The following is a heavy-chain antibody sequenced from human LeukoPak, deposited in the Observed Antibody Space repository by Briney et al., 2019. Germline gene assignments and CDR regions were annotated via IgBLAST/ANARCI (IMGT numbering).Heavy chain of an antibody. CDR3: AKEGVWFDP. D-gene: IGHD3-10*01. CDR2: IRSDGSKK. Sequence: GGSLRLSCASSEFTFSNYGMHWVSQAPGKGLEWVTFIRSDGSKKYYADSVKRRFTISRDNSKNTLYLQMNSLRAEDRAVYYCAKEGVWFDPWGQGTLVTVSS. J-gene: IGHJ5*02. CDR1: EFTFSNYG. V-gene: IGHV3-30*02.